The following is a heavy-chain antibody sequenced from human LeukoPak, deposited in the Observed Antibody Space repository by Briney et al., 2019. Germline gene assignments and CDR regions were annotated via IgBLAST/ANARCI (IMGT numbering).Heavy chain of an antibody. CDR2: ISSSSSTI. CDR3: ARVPSYGTYYYDSSGYYYFDY. J-gene: IGHJ4*02. CDR1: GGSISSYY. D-gene: IGHD3-22*01. Sequence: ETLSLTCTVSGGSISSYYWSWIRQPAGKGLEWVSYISSSSSTIYYADSVKGRFTISRDNAKNSLYLQMNSLRAEDTAVYYCARVPSYGTYYYDSSGYYYFDYWGQGTLVTVSS. V-gene: IGHV3-48*01.